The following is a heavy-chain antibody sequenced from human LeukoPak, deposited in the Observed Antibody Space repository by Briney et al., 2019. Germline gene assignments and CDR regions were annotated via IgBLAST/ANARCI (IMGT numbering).Heavy chain of an antibody. CDR3: ARDREVGATIHDY. D-gene: IGHD1-26*01. Sequence: GGSLRLSCAASGFTFSNYYMSWVRQAPGKGLEWVANIKQDGSDKSYVDSVKGRFAISRDNAENSLYLQMYSLRAEDTAVYFCARDREVGATIHDYWGQGTLVTVSS. CDR2: IKQDGSDK. V-gene: IGHV3-7*01. CDR1: GFTFSNYY. J-gene: IGHJ4*02.